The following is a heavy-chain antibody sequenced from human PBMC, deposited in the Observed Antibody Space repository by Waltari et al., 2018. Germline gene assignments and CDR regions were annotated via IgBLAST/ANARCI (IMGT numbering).Heavy chain of an antibody. J-gene: IGHJ6*02. CDR3: ARRIAVTGNYGMDV. CDR2: TATTGSDT. CDR1: GYNFITHW. Sequence: EVQLVQSGAEVKKPGESLRISCKASGYNFITHWIAWVRQRPGEGLEWVGVTATTGSDTRYSPSFEATVTISVDNSITPAYLHWSSLKAPDTAMYFCARRIAVTGNYGMDVWGQGTAVTVSS. D-gene: IGHD6-13*01. V-gene: IGHV5-51*01.